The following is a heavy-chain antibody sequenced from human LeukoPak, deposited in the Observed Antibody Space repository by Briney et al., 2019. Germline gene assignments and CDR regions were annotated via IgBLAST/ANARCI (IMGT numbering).Heavy chain of an antibody. Sequence: SVKVSCKASGGTFSSYAISWVRQAPGQGLEWMGGIIPIFGTANYAQKFQGRVTITADESTSTAYMELSSLRSEDTAVYYCARCAGRFGELPLYYYYMDVWGKGTTVTVSS. V-gene: IGHV1-69*13. D-gene: IGHD3-10*01. CDR1: GGTFSSYA. CDR3: ARCAGRFGELPLYYYYMDV. CDR2: IIPIFGTA. J-gene: IGHJ6*03.